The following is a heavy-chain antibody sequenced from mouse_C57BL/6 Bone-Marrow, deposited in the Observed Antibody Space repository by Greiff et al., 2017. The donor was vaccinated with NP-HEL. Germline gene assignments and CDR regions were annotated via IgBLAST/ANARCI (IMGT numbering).Heavy chain of an antibody. CDR2: ISNLAYSI. J-gene: IGHJ1*03. CDR3: ARQGSTVVAHWYFDV. CDR1: GFTFSDYG. Sequence: EVQGVESGGGLVQPGGSLKLSCAASGFTFSDYGMAWVRQAPRKGPEWVAFISNLAYSIYYADTVTGRVTISRENAKNTLYLEMSSLRSEDTAMYYCARQGSTVVAHWYFDVWGTGTTVTVSS. D-gene: IGHD1-1*01. V-gene: IGHV5-15*01.